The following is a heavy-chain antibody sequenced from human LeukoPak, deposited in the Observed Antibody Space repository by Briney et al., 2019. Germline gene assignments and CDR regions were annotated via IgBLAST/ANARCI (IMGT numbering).Heavy chain of an antibody. CDR3: ARGWYFDY. CDR1: GGSISSYY. Sequence: SETLSLTCTFSGGSISSYYWSWIRQPPGKGLEWIGYIYYSGSTNYNPSLKSRVTISVDTSKNQFSLKLSSVTAADTAVYYCARGWYFDYWGQGTLVTVSS. V-gene: IGHV4-59*08. J-gene: IGHJ4*02. CDR2: IYYSGST. D-gene: IGHD6-19*01.